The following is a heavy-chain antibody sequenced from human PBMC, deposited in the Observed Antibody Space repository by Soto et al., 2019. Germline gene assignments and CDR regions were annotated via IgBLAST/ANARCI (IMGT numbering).Heavy chain of an antibody. V-gene: IGHV4-34*01. Sequence: SETMSLTCDVYGGSFSRYYLNWIRKPPGKGLEWLGEINHSGSTNYNPSLESRVTISLDTSKTQFSLKLTSVTAADTAVYYCARGEGRLVGTWFDPWGQGTLVTVSS. CDR1: GGSFSRYY. J-gene: IGHJ5*02. CDR3: ARGEGRLVGTWFDP. CDR2: INHSGST. D-gene: IGHD5-12*01.